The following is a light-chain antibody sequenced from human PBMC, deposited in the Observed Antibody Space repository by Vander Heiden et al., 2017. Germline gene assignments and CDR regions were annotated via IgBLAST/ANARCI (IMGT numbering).Light chain of an antibody. CDR1: QDISNY. J-gene: IGKJ4*01. CDR2: DAS. CDR3: QQYDNLPLT. Sequence: DIQMTQSPSSLSASVGDRVTITCQASQDISNYLNWYQQKPGKAPKLLIYDASTLETGVPSRFRGSGSGTDFTFTISSLQPEDIATYYCQQYDNLPLTFGGGTKVEIK. V-gene: IGKV1-33*01.